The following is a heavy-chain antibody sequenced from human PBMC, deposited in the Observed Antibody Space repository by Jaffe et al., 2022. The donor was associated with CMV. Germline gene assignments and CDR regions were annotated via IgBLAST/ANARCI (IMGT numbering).Heavy chain of an antibody. CDR1: GGSISSSNW. CDR2: IYHSGST. J-gene: IGHJ4*02. CDR3: ARAEIAVAGSQPPDY. V-gene: IGHV4-4*02. Sequence: QVQLQESGPGLVKPSGTLSLTCAVSGGSISSSNWWNWVRQPPGKGLEWIGEIYHSGSTNYNPSLKSRVTMSVDKSKNQFSLRLSSLTAADTAVYYCARAEIAVAGSQPPDYWGQGTLVTVSS. D-gene: IGHD6-19*01.